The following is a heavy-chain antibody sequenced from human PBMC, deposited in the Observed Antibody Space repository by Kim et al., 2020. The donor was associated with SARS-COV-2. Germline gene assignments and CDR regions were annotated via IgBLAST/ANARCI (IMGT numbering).Heavy chain of an antibody. Sequence: YPGSVKSRFTISRENAKNSLYRQMNSLRAGDTAVYYCARGYSSSWYWAFDIWGQGTMVTVSS. D-gene: IGHD6-13*01. V-gene: IGHV3-13*01. CDR3: ARGYSSSWYWAFDI. J-gene: IGHJ3*02.